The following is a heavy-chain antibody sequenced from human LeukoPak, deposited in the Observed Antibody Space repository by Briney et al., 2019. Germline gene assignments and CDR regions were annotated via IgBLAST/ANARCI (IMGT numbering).Heavy chain of an antibody. V-gene: IGHV4-34*01. CDR3: ARANRRCSSTSCPNWFDP. D-gene: IGHD2-2*01. J-gene: IGHJ5*02. CDR2: INHSGST. Sequence: SSETLSLTCAVYGGSFSGYYWSWIRQPPGKGLEWIGEINHSGSTNYNPSLKSRVTISVDTSKNQFSLKLSSVTAADTAVYYCARANRRCSSTSCPNWFDPWGQGTLVTVSS. CDR1: GGSFSGYY.